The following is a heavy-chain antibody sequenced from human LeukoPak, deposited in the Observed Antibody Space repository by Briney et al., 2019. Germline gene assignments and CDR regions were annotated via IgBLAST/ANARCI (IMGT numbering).Heavy chain of an antibody. Sequence: SVKVSCKASGGTFSSYAISWVRQAPGRGLEWMGRIIPIFGTANYAQKFQGRVTITTDESTSTAYMELSSLRSEDTAVYYCRITMVRGVDPEYFQHWGQGTLVTVSS. CDR2: IIPIFGTA. CDR3: RITMVRGVDPEYFQH. CDR1: GGTFSSYA. D-gene: IGHD3-10*01. J-gene: IGHJ1*01. V-gene: IGHV1-69*05.